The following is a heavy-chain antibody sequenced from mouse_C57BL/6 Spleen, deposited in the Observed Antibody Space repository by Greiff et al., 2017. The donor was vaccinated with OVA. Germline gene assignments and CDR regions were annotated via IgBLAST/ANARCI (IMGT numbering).Heavy chain of an antibody. Sequence: EVQLQQSGPGLVKPSQSLSLTCSVTGYSITSGYYWNWIRQFPGNKLEWMGYISYDGSNNYNPSLKNRISITRDTSKNQFFLKLNSVTTEDTATYYCARVDGFQFAYWGQGTLVTVSA. J-gene: IGHJ3*01. CDR2: ISYDGSN. V-gene: IGHV3-6*01. CDR3: ARVDGFQFAY. CDR1: GYSITSGYY. D-gene: IGHD2-3*01.